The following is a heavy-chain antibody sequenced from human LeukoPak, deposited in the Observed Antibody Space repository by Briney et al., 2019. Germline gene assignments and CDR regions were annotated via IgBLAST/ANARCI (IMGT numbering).Heavy chain of an antibody. J-gene: IGHJ4*02. D-gene: IGHD4-23*01. CDR2: IYRGGST. V-gene: IGHV3-53*04. CDR3: ARTLRGGKFDY. CDR1: GFNVSSNY. Sequence: PGGSLRLSCGASGFNVSSNYMTWVRQAPGKGLEWVSVIYRGGSTYYADSVKGRFTISRHNSRDTMYLQMNSLRTEDTAVYYCARTLRGGKFDYWGQGTLVTVSS.